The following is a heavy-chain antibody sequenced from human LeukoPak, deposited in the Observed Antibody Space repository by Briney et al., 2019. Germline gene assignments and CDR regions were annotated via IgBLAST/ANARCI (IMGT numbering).Heavy chain of an antibody. CDR2: IYSDNT. Sequence: GGSLRLSCTVSGFTVSSNSMSWVRQAPGKGLEWVSFIYSDNTHYSDSVKGRFTISRDNSKNTLYLQMNSLRAEDTAVYYCARDPDGGDYFDYWGQGTLVTVSS. CDR3: ARDPDGGDYFDY. CDR1: GFTVSSNS. D-gene: IGHD1-14*01. J-gene: IGHJ4*02. V-gene: IGHV3-53*01.